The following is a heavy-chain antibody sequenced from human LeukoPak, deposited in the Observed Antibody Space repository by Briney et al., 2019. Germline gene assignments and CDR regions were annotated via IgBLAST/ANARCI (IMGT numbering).Heavy chain of an antibody. V-gene: IGHV3-30*04. CDR1: GFTFSSYA. CDR2: MSYDGKNN. D-gene: IGHD6-13*01. J-gene: IGHJ4*02. CDR3: AREWGAAADY. Sequence: GGSLRLSCAASGFTFSSYAMHWVRQAPGKGLEWVAVMSYDGKNNYYADFVKGRFTLSRDNSKNTLYVQMNSLRREDTAVYYCAREWGAAADYWGQGTLVTVSS.